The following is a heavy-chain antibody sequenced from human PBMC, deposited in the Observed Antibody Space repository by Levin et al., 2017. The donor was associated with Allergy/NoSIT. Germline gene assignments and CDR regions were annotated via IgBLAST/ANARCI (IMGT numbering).Heavy chain of an antibody. CDR2: IYTTGST. CDR1: GGSISPYY. Sequence: SQTLSLTCTVSGGSISPYYWNWIRQPAGKGLEWIGRIYTTGSTNYNPSLKSRVTMSVDPSKNQFSLKLSSVTAADTAVYYCAAYVWAMDVWGQGTSVTVSS. V-gene: IGHV4-4*07. CDR3: AAYVWAMDV. J-gene: IGHJ6*02. D-gene: IGHD3-10*02.